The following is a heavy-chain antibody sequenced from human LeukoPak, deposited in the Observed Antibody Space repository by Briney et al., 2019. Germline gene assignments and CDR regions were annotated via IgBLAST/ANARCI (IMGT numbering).Heavy chain of an antibody. CDR1: GFTLSSYA. Sequence: GGSLRLSCAASGFTLSSYAMHWVRQPAGKGLEWVSAIGTAGDTFYPGSVEGRFTISRENAKKSLFLQMNSLRVEDTAVYYCARQSTPHGNFDYWGQGTLVTVSS. CDR3: ARQSTPHGNFDY. D-gene: IGHD1-26*01. J-gene: IGHJ4*02. V-gene: IGHV3-13*01. CDR2: IGTAGDT.